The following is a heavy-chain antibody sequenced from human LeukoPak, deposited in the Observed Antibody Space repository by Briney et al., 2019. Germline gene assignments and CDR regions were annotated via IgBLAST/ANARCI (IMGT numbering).Heavy chain of an antibody. CDR1: GFTFSSYA. J-gene: IGHJ3*02. CDR2: ISYDGSNK. V-gene: IGHV3-30-3*01. Sequence: GGSLRLSCAASGFTFSSYAMNWVRQAPGKGLEWVAVISYDGSNKYYADSVKGRFTISRDNSKNTLSLQMNSLRAEDTAVYYCATSRYGARHAFDIWGQGTMVTVSS. CDR3: ATSRYGARHAFDI. D-gene: IGHD4-17*01.